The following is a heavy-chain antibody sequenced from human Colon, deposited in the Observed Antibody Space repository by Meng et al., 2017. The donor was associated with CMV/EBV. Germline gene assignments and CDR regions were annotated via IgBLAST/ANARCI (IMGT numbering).Heavy chain of an antibody. CDR2: IKKPGREK. Sequence: RGSLRLSCAPAGFVFSSFWMTWVRQAPGKGLGWVATIKKPGREKFYADSVTGRFTISRYNTKNSVFLQMNSLRNEDTGVYYCARDLTTNYNYYYGMDVWGLGTTVTASS. CDR3: ARDLTTNYNYYYGMDV. V-gene: IGHV3-7*01. CDR1: GFVFSSFW. D-gene: IGHD1-14*01. J-gene: IGHJ6*02.